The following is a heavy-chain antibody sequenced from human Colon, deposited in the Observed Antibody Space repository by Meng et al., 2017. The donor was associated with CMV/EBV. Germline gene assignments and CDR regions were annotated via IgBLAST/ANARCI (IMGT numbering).Heavy chain of an antibody. J-gene: IGHJ6*02. D-gene: IGHD4-11*01. CDR3: ARDLSGSYSSPYYSYYGMDV. CDR2: INSRGTTI. Sequence: GGSLRLSCAASGFTFSSYSMNWVRQAPGKGLEWISYINSRGTTIYYADSVKGRFTISRDNANNSLYLQMNSLRAEDTAVYYCARDLSGSYSSPYYSYYGMDVWGQGTTVTVSS. CDR1: GFTFSSYS. V-gene: IGHV3-48*04.